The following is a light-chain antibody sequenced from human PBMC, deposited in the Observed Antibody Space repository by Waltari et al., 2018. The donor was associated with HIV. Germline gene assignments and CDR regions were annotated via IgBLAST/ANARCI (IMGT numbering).Light chain of an antibody. V-gene: IGLV1-40*01. CDR2: GHN. CDR3: QSYDTSLSAWV. Sequence: QSVLTQPPSVSGAPGQSVTISCTGSSSNIGAGYDVHWYQQCPRRAPKLLLYGHNNRPSGVPDLFSASKFGASVYLAITGLQPDDEADYYCQSYDTSLSAWVFGGGTKLTVL. J-gene: IGLJ3*02. CDR1: SSNIGAGYD.